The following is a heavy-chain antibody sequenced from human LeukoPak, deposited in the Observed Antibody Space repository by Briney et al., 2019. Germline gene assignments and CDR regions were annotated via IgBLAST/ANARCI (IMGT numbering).Heavy chain of an antibody. J-gene: IGHJ4*02. CDR1: GYSFSSYW. CDR3: VRGYCSISTCRRLDY. V-gene: IGHV5-51*01. Sequence: GESLKISCKGSGYSFSSYWIGWVRQMPGKGLEWMGIIYPGDSDTRYSPSSQGQVTISADKSITTAYLQWSSLKASDTAMYYCVRGYCSISTCRRLDYWGQGTLVTVSS. CDR2: IYPGDSDT. D-gene: IGHD2-2*01.